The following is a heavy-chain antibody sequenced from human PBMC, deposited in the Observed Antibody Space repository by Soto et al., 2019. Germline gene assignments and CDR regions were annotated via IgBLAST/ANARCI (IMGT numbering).Heavy chain of an antibody. V-gene: IGHV4-34*01. Sequence: SETLSLTCAVYGGSFSGYYWSWIRQPPGKGLEWIGEINHSGSTNYNPSLKSRVTISVDTSKNQVSLKLSSVTAADTAVYYCARGRSQWLVGRHVAVYFDYWGQGTLVTVSS. CDR2: INHSGST. CDR1: GGSFSGYY. CDR3: ARGRSQWLVGRHVAVYFDY. D-gene: IGHD6-19*01. J-gene: IGHJ4*02.